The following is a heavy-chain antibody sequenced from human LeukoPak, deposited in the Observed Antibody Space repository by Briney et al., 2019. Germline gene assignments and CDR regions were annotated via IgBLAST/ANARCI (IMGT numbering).Heavy chain of an antibody. Sequence: SETLSLTCTVSGYSISSGYYWGWIWQPPGKGLEWIGSIYHSGSTYYNPSLKSRVTISVDKSKNQFSLKLSSVTAADTAVYYCARGHDYFDYWGQGTLVTVSS. V-gene: IGHV4-38-2*02. J-gene: IGHJ4*02. CDR3: ARGHDYFDY. CDR1: GYSISSGYY. CDR2: IYHSGST.